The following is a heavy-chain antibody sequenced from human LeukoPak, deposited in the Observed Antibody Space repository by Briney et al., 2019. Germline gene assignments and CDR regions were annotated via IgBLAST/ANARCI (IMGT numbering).Heavy chain of an antibody. D-gene: IGHD3-22*01. CDR3: VRGAYYDLRRHYFDY. V-gene: IGHV3-64*02. CDR2: LTTNGGST. J-gene: IGHJ4*02. CDR1: RFTYSNYG. Sequence: QAWGTLTLSCAASRFTYSNYGIHWLRQAPGKELEDVSGLTTNGGSTYYAASVKGRFTISRDNSKNTLYLQMGSLRAEDMAVYYCVRGAYYDLRRHYFDYWGQGTLVTVSS.